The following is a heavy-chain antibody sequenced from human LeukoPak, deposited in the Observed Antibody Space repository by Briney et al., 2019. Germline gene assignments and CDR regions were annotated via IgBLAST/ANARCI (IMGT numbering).Heavy chain of an antibody. V-gene: IGHV4-4*07. CDR2: IYTSGST. Sequence: ETLSLTCTVSGGSISSYYWSWIRQPAGKGLEWIGRIYTSGSTNYNPSLKSRVTMSVDTSKNQFPLKLSSVTAADTAVYYCARAPIAVAGTNYYYMDVWGKGTTVTVSS. D-gene: IGHD6-19*01. CDR3: ARAPIAVAGTNYYYMDV. J-gene: IGHJ6*03. CDR1: GGSISSYY.